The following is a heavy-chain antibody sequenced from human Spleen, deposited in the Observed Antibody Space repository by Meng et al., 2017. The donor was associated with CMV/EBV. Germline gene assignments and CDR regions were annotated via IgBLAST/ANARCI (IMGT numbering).Heavy chain of an antibody. Sequence: GGSLRLSCAASGFTVSSNYMSWVRQAPGKGLEWVSVIYSGGSTYYADSVKGRFTISRDNSKNTLYLQMNRLRAEDTAVYYCARDGITGTYGMDVWGQGTTVTVSS. J-gene: IGHJ6*02. V-gene: IGHV3-53*01. CDR2: IYSGGST. CDR1: GFTVSSNY. D-gene: IGHD1/OR15-1a*01. CDR3: ARDGITGTYGMDV.